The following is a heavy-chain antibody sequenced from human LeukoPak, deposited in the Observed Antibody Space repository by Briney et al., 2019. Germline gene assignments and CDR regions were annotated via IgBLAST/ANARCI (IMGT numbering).Heavy chain of an antibody. CDR3: AKGRSSWHNWFDP. D-gene: IGHD6-13*01. J-gene: IGHJ5*02. V-gene: IGHV3-66*01. Sequence: GGSLRLSCAASGFTVSSNYMSWVRQAPGKGLEWVSVIYSGGSTYYADSVKGRFTISRDNSKNTLYLQMNSLRAEDTAVYYCAKGRSSWHNWFDPWGQGTLVTVSS. CDR2: IYSGGST. CDR1: GFTVSSNY.